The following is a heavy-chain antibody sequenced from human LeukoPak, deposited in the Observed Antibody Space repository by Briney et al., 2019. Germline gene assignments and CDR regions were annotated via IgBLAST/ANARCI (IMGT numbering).Heavy chain of an antibody. CDR3: ARPLSRLSWLDP. CDR1: GGSISSSNYY. CDR2: IYYSGST. Sequence: SETLSLTCTVSGGSISSSNYYWGWIRQPPGKGLEWIGSIYYSGSTYYNPSLKSRVTISVDTSKNQFSLKLRSVTAADTAVYYCARPLSRLSWLDPWGQGTLVTVSS. J-gene: IGHJ5*02. D-gene: IGHD2-21*01. V-gene: IGHV4-39*01.